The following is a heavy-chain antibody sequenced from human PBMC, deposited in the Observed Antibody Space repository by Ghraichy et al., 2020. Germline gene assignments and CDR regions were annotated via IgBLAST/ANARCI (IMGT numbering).Heavy chain of an antibody. CDR3: ARKGHYDSSGYPYYYYYMDV. J-gene: IGHJ6*03. V-gene: IGHV3-21*01. Sequence: GGSLRLSCAASGFTFSSYSMNWVRQAPGKGLEWVSSISSSSSYIYYADSVKGRFTISRDNAKNSLYLQMNSLRAEDTAVYYCARKGHYDSSGYPYYYYYMDVWGKGTTVTVSS. CDR2: ISSSSSYI. D-gene: IGHD3-22*01. CDR1: GFTFSSYS.